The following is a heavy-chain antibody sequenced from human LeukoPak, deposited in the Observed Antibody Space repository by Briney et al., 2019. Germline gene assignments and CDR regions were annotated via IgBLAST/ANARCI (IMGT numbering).Heavy chain of an antibody. D-gene: IGHD2-15*01. Sequence: GGSLRLSCAASGFTFSTYWMHWVRHDPGKGLVWVSRISSDASITSYADPVKGRFTISRDNAKNTLYLQMNSLRAEDTALYYCATSARTYLGSSLDYWGQGTLVTVSS. CDR2: ISSDASIT. CDR1: GFTFSTYW. CDR3: ATSARTYLGSSLDY. V-gene: IGHV3-74*01. J-gene: IGHJ4*02.